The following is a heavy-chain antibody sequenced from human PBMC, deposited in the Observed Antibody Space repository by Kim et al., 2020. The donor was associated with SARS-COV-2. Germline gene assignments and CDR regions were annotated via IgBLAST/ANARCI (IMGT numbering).Heavy chain of an antibody. J-gene: IGHJ5*02. D-gene: IGHD3-10*01. CDR3: ARDSGRPGKNWFDP. CDR2: IYHSGNT. CDR1: DYSISNGYY. V-gene: IGHV4-38-2*02. Sequence: SETLSLTCTVSDYSISNGYYWGWIRQPPGKGLEWIGSIYHSGNTYYNPSLKSRVTISVDTSKNQFSLKLRSVTAADTAVYYCARDSGRPGKNWFDPWGQGTLVTVSS.